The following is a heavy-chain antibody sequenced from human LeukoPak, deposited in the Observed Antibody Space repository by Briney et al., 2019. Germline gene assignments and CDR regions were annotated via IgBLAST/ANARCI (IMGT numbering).Heavy chain of an antibody. D-gene: IGHD5-12*01. J-gene: IGHJ5*02. V-gene: IGHV3-53*01. CDR1: GFTVSSNY. Sequence: GGSLRLSCAASGFTVSSNYMSWVRQAPGKGLEWVSVIYSGGSTYYADSVKGRFTISRDNSKNTLYLQMISLRAEDTAVYYCAKEKSSYDSPPFDPWGQGTLVTVSS. CDR2: IYSGGST. CDR3: AKEKSSYDSPPFDP.